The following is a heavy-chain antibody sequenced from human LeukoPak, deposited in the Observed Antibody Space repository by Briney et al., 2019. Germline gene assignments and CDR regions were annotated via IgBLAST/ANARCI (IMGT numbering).Heavy chain of an antibody. V-gene: IGHV1-69*05. CDR2: IIPIFGTA. Sequence: SVKVSCKASGGTFSSYAISWVRQAPGQGLEWMGGIIPIFGTANYAQKFQGRVTITTDESTSTAYMELSSLRSEDTAVYYCASADIDGYSGRSPFGYWGQGTLVTVSS. D-gene: IGHD1-26*01. CDR1: GGTFSSYA. CDR3: ASADIDGYSGRSPFGY. J-gene: IGHJ4*02.